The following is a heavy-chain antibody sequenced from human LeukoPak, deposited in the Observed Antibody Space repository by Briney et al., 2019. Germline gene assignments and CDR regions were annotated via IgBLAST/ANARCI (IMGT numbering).Heavy chain of an antibody. V-gene: IGHV3-9*01. CDR1: GFTFYDYA. CDR3: AKSTRDDFWSGYYVDY. D-gene: IGHD3-3*01. CDR2: ISWNSGSI. J-gene: IGHJ4*02. Sequence: PGRSLRLSCAASGFTFYDYAMHWVRQAPGKGLEWVSGISWNSGSIGYADSVKGRFTISRDNAKNSLYLQMNSLRAEDTALYYCAKSTRDDFWSGYYVDYWGQGTLVTVSS.